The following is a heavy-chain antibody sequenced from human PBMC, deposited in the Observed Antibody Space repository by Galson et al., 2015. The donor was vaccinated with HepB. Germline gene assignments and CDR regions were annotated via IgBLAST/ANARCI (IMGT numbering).Heavy chain of an antibody. CDR1: GGSISSYY. J-gene: IGHJ2*01. D-gene: IGHD3-22*01. V-gene: IGHV4-4*07. CDR3: ARVRGVVVLRSWYFDL. Sequence: SETLSLTCTVSGGSISSYYWSWIRQPAGKGLEWIGRIYTSGSTNYNPSLKSRVTMSVDTSKNQFSLKLSSVTAADTAVYYCARVRGVVVLRSWYFDLWGRGTLVTVSS. CDR2: IYTSGST.